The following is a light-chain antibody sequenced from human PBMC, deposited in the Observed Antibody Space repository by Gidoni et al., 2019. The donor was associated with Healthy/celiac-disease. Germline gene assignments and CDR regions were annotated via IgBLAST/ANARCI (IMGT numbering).Light chain of an antibody. J-gene: IGKJ1*01. V-gene: IGKV1-5*03. CDR3: QQYNSYPWT. Sequence: DIQMTQSPSPLSASVGDRVTITCRASQSISSWLAWYQQKPGKAPKLLIYKASSLESGVPSRCSGSGSGTEFTLTISSLQPDDVATYYCQQYNSYPWTFXXXTKVEIK. CDR1: QSISSW. CDR2: KAS.